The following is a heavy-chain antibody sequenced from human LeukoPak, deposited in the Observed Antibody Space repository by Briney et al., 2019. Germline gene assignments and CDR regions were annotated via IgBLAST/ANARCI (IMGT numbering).Heavy chain of an antibody. CDR2: ISYDGSNK. CDR3: AKACSLDDAFGI. D-gene: IGHD2-15*01. J-gene: IGHJ3*02. CDR1: GFTFSSHW. V-gene: IGHV3-30*18. Sequence: GGSLRLSCADSGFTFSSHWMHWVRQAPGEGLGWVAVISYDGSNKYYADAVKGRFTFSRDNSKNTLYLQMNSLRAEDTAVYYCAKACSLDDAFGIWGQGTMVTVSS.